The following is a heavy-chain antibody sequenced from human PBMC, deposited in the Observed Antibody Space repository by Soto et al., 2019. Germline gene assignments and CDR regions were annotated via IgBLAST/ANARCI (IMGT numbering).Heavy chain of an antibody. V-gene: IGHV4-59*01. D-gene: IGHD3-22*01. CDR3: ARVRTMRAYYYFDY. CDR1: GGSISSYY. CDR2: IYYSGST. Sequence: SETLSLTCTVSGGSISSYYWSWIRQPPGKGLEWIGHIYYSGSTNYNPSLKSRVTISVDTSKNQFSLKLSSVTAADTAVYYCARVRTMRAYYYFDYWGQGTLVTVSS. J-gene: IGHJ4*02.